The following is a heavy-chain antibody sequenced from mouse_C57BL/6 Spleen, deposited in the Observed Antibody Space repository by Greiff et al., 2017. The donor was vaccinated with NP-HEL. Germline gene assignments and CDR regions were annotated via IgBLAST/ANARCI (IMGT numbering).Heavy chain of an antibody. Sequence: EVQGVESGGGLVQPKGSLKLSCAASGFSFNTYAMNWVRQAPGKGLEWVARIRSKSNNYATYYADSVKDRFTISRDDSESMLYLQMNNLKTEDTAMYYCVRQAPDSSGPYFDYWGQGTTLTVSS. CDR1: GFSFNTYA. CDR2: IRSKSNNYAT. CDR3: VRQAPDSSGPYFDY. J-gene: IGHJ2*01. V-gene: IGHV10-1*01. D-gene: IGHD3-2*02.